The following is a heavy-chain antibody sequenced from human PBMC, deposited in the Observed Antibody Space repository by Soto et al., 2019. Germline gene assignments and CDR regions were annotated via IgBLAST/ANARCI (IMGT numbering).Heavy chain of an antibody. CDR3: ARDSVVVAAGFDY. D-gene: IGHD2-15*01. CDR1: GGSISSYY. Sequence: SETLSLTCTVSGGSISSYYWSWIRQPPGKGLEWIGYIYYSGSTNYNPSLKSRVTISVDTSKNQFSLKLSSVTAADTAVYYCARDSVVVAAGFDYWGQGTLVTVSS. J-gene: IGHJ4*02. V-gene: IGHV4-59*12. CDR2: IYYSGST.